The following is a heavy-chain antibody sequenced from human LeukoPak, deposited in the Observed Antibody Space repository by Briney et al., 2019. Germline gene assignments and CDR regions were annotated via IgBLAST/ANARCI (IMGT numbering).Heavy chain of an antibody. Sequence: PSETLSLTCTASGVSISSYYWSWIRQAPGMELEWIGYIYYSGSTNYNPSLKSRVTISVDTSKNQFSLKLSSVTAADTAVYYCARVDSSGWYYFDYWGQGTLVTVSS. V-gene: IGHV4-59*01. J-gene: IGHJ4*02. CDR2: IYYSGST. CDR1: GVSISSYY. D-gene: IGHD6-19*01. CDR3: ARVDSSGWYYFDY.